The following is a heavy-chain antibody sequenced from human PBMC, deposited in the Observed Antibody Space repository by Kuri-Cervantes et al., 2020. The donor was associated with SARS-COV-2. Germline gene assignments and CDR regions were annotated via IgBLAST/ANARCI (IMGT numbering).Heavy chain of an antibody. J-gene: IGHJ4*02. V-gene: IGHV3-21*01. Sequence: GESLKISCAASGFTFSSYSMNWVRQAPGKGLEWVSSISSSSSYIYYADSVKGRFTISRDNAKNLLYLQMNSLRAEDTAVYYCASIVTGDSSGYYWGQGTLVTVSS. D-gene: IGHD3-22*01. CDR3: ASIVTGDSSGYY. CDR1: GFTFSSYS. CDR2: ISSSSSYI.